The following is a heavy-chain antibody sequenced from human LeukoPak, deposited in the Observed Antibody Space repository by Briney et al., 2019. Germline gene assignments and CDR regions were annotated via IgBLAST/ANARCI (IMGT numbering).Heavy chain of an antibody. D-gene: IGHD3-10*01. CDR2: ISSSGGGV. CDR1: GFTFSSYE. V-gene: IGHV3-48*03. J-gene: IGHJ4*02. CDR3: ARDHMIRGVVSRQGVDY. Sequence: PGGSLRLSCVDSGFTFSSYEINRVPEAPGRGREWLSYISSSGGGVYDADSVKGRFTISRGNAKNSLFLQLNSLRAEDTAIYYCARDHMIRGVVSRQGVDYWGQGTLVTVSS.